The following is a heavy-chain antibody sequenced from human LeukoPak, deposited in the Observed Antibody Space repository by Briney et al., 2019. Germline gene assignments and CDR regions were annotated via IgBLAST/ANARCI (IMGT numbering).Heavy chain of an antibody. D-gene: IGHD6-19*01. V-gene: IGHV3-74*01. CDR1: GYTFSNYW. CDR2: IDTDGRTT. Sequence: HPGGSLRLSCAASGYTFSNYWMHWVRQAPGKGLVWVSRIDTDGRTTNYADSVKGRFTIYRDNVQNTLYLQMNSLTAEDTAVYYCARDPRPRISSGWYYFDYWGRGTLVTVSS. J-gene: IGHJ4*02. CDR3: ARDPRPRISSGWYYFDY.